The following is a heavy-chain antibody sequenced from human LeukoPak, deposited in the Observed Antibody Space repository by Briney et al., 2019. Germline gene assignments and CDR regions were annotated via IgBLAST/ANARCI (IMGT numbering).Heavy chain of an antibody. Sequence: PSETLSLTCTVSGGSISGSSYHWGWIRQPPGKGLEWIGEINHSGSTNYNPSLKSRVTIPVDTSKNQFSLKLSSVTAADTAVYYCARVRRLSYGLDYWGQGTLVTVSS. V-gene: IGHV4-39*07. CDR3: ARVRRLSYGLDY. CDR2: INHSGST. J-gene: IGHJ4*02. CDR1: GGSISGSSYH. D-gene: IGHD5-18*01.